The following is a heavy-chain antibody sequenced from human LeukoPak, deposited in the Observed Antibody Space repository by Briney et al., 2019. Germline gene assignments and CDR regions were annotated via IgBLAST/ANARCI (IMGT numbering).Heavy chain of an antibody. CDR2: IYYSGST. V-gene: IGHV4-59*01. Sequence: SETLSLTWTVSGGSISSYYWSWIRQPPGKGLEWIGYIYYSGSTNYNPSLKSRVTISADTSKNQFSLKLNSLTTADTAVYYCTRGAGWLIDYWGQGILVTVSS. CDR1: GGSISSYY. J-gene: IGHJ4*02. CDR3: TRGAGWLIDY. D-gene: IGHD3-16*01.